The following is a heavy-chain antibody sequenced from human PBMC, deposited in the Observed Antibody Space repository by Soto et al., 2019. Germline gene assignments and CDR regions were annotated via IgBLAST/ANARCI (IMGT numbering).Heavy chain of an antibody. Sequence: PGGSLRLSCAASGFTFSSYGMSWVRQAPGKGLEWVSGISTTDGGANYAYYADSVKGRFTIPRDISENALYLQMDSLRVEDTAVYYCAKDSGRDYFQHWGQGTLVTVSS. CDR1: GFTFSSYG. J-gene: IGHJ1*01. D-gene: IGHD3-10*01. V-gene: IGHV3-23*01. CDR3: AKDSGRDYFQH. CDR2: ISTTDGGANYA.